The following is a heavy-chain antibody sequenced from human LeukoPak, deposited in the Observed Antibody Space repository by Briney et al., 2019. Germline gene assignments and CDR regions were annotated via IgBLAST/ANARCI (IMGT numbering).Heavy chain of an antibody. CDR1: GFTFSGYS. Sequence: GGSLRLSCAASGFTFSGYSMNWVRQAPGKGLEWVSSISSSSSYIYYADSVKGRFTISRDNAKNSLYLQMNSLRAEDTAVYYCARDSSYGDYYYYYGMDVWGQGTTVTVSS. CDR2: ISSSSSYI. J-gene: IGHJ6*02. CDR3: ARDSSYGDYYYYYGMDV. D-gene: IGHD4-17*01. V-gene: IGHV3-21*01.